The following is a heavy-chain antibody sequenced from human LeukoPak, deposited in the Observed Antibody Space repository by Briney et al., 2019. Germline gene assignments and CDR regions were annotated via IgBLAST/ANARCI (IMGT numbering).Heavy chain of an antibody. Sequence: GGSLRLSCAASGFTFGSYSMNWVRQAPGKGLEWVSGISGSGGSRFYTDSVKGRFTISRDNSKNTLYLQMNSLRAEDTAVYYCAKLREWELPDLFDYWGQGTLVTVSS. CDR2: ISGSGGSR. CDR1: GFTFGSYS. CDR3: AKLREWELPDLFDY. V-gene: IGHV3-23*01. J-gene: IGHJ4*02. D-gene: IGHD1-26*01.